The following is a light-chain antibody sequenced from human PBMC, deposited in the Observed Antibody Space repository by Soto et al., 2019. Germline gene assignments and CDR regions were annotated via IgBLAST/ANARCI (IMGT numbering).Light chain of an antibody. CDR3: QQYGSSPST. CDR1: QSVGSNY. Sequence: EIVFTQSPCTLSLSPGERATLSCRASQSVGSNYITWYQQKPGQAPRRLIFGASSRATGIPDRFSGSGSGTDFTLTISRLEPEDFAVYYCQQYGSSPSTFGQGTKVDIK. J-gene: IGKJ1*01. V-gene: IGKV3-20*01. CDR2: GAS.